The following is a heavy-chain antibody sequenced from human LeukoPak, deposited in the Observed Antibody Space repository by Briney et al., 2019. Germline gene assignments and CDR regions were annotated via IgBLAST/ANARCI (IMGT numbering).Heavy chain of an antibody. Sequence: SETLSLTCTVSGGSISSSDYYWGWIRQPPGKGLEWIGSIYYSVTTYCNPSLKSRVTISVDTSKNQFSLKLSSVTAADTAVYYCARHQDILTGYYNLYFFYWGQGTLVTVSS. D-gene: IGHD3-9*01. CDR1: GGSISSSDYY. V-gene: IGHV4-39*01. J-gene: IGHJ4*02. CDR3: ARHQDILTGYYNLYFFY. CDR2: IYYSVTT.